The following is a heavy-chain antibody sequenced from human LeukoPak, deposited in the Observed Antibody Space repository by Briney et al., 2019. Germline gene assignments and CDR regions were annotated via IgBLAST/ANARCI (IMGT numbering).Heavy chain of an antibody. J-gene: IGHJ6*02. CDR3: ARLIYYYYGMDV. CDR1: GGSISRYN. V-gene: IGHV4-59*01. Sequence: SQTLSLTSTVSGGSISRYNWSWIWQPPGKGLDLLGYIYYSGTTNYNTSFKSRVTISVDTSKTQFCLKLSSVTAADTAVYYCARLIYYYYGMDVWGQGTTVTVSS. CDR2: IYYSGTT.